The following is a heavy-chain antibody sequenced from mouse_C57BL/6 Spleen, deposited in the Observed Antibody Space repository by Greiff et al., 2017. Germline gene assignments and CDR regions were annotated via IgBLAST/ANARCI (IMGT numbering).Heavy chain of an antibody. Sequence: VQLQQSGAELAKPGASVKLSCKASGYTFTSYWMHWVKQRPGQGLEWIGYLNPSSGYTKYNQKFKDKATLTADKSSSTAYMQLSSLTYEDSAVYYCASHIFITTVVENYFDYWGQGTTLTVSS. CDR3: ASHIFITTVVENYFDY. D-gene: IGHD1-1*01. V-gene: IGHV1-7*01. CDR2: LNPSSGYT. J-gene: IGHJ2*01. CDR1: GYTFTSYW.